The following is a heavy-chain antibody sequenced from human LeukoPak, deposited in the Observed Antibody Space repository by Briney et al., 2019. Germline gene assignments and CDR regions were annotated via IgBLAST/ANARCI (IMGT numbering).Heavy chain of an antibody. J-gene: IGHJ4*02. D-gene: IGHD4-17*01. CDR1: GGSTSRYY. CDR3: ARGGLTTVTTMIYRH. Sequence: PSETLSLTCTVSGGSTSRYYRSWIRPPPGKGLEWLGYIYYSGSTNYNPSLKSRVTISVDTSKNQCSLKLSSVTAADTAVYYCARGGLTTVTTMIYRHWGQGTLVTVSS. V-gene: IGHV4-59*12. CDR2: IYYSGST.